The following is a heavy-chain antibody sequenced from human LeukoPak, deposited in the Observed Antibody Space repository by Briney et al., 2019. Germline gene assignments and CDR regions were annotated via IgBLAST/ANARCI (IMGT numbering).Heavy chain of an antibody. CDR3: ARGGDSSGWFYYYYYMDV. Sequence: ASVKVSCKASGYTFTSYGISWVRQAPGQGLEWMGWISAYNGNTNYAQKLQGRVTMTTDTSTSTAYMELRSLRSDDTAVYYCARGGDSSGWFYYYYYMDVWGKGTTVTVSS. CDR1: GYTFTSYG. V-gene: IGHV1-18*01. D-gene: IGHD6-19*01. J-gene: IGHJ6*03. CDR2: ISAYNGNT.